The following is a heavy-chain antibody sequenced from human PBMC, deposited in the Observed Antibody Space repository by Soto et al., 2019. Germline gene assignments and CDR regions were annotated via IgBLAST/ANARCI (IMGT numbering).Heavy chain of an antibody. CDR3: ARDKITGLFDY. J-gene: IGHJ4*02. Sequence: QVQLQQWGAGLLKPSETLSLTCAVYGGSFSGYYWTWIRQPPGTGLAWIGEINHSGRTNYNPPLKRRVTISVDTSKNQFSWKLTSVTAADTDVYYCARDKITGLFDYWGQGTRVTVSS. CDR1: GGSFSGYY. D-gene: IGHD2-8*02. CDR2: INHSGRT. V-gene: IGHV4-34*01.